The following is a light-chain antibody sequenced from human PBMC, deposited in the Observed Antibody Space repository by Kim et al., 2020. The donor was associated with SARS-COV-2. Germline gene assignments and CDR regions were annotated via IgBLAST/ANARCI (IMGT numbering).Light chain of an antibody. CDR1: NIGSKS. J-gene: IGLJ2*01. CDR3: QVWDIDVV. V-gene: IGLV3-21*04. CDR2: YDS. Sequence: SYELTQPPSVSVAPGKTARITCGGNNIGSKSVHWYQQKTGQAPVLVIYYDSDRPSGIPERFSGSNSGNTATLTISRVEAGDEADYYCQVWDIDVVFGGGTQLTVL.